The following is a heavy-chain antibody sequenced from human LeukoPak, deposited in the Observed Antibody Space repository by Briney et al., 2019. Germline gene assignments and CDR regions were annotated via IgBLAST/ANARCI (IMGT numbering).Heavy chain of an antibody. D-gene: IGHD6-13*01. CDR3: ARTAAAGYFDY. CDR1: GYSISSGYY. Sequence: PSETLSLTCTVSGYSISSGYYWGWIRQPPGKGLEWIGDIYHSGSTYFNPSLKSRVTISTDTSKNQFSLKLSSVTAADTAVYYCARTAAAGYFDYWGQGTLVTVSS. CDR2: IYHSGST. V-gene: IGHV4-38-2*02. J-gene: IGHJ4*02.